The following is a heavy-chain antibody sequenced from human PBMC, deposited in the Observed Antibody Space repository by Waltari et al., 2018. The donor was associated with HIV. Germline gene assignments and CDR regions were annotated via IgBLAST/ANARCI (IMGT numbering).Heavy chain of an antibody. CDR3: ARLKYSSGFFDY. Sequence: QVQLVESGGGLVNPGGSLRLSWATSGFPFSEYCMTWIRQAPGKGLEWVSYIRSDTDTIYYADSVKGRFTISRDNAKNSLYLQMNRLSVEDTAVYYCARLKYSSGFFDYWGQGALVTVSS. CDR2: IRSDTDTI. J-gene: IGHJ4*02. CDR1: GFPFSEYC. D-gene: IGHD6-19*01. V-gene: IGHV3-11*01.